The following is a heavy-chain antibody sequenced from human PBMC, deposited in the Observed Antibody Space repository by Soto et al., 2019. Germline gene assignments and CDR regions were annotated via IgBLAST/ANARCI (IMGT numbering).Heavy chain of an antibody. J-gene: IGHJ2*01. CDR2: IKEDGSEA. V-gene: IGHV3-7*04. Sequence: QLVESGGGLVQPGGSLRLSCAASGFSFSSAWMSWVRQAPGKGLEWMANIKEDGSEAHYVDSVKGRFAISRDNAKNSLSLRMNSLRVEDTAVYYCLRGGWYSDLWGRGTLVTVSS. CDR1: GFSFSSAW. CDR3: LRGGWYSDL.